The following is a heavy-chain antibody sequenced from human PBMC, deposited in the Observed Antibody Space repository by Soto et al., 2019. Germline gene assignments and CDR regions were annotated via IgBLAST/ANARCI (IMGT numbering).Heavy chain of an antibody. J-gene: IGHJ4*02. D-gene: IGHD3-22*01. CDR2: ISAYNGNT. CDR1: GYTFTSYG. V-gene: IGHV1-18*01. CDR3: ARVPPFHYYDSSGYSYGDY. Sequence: ASVKVSCKASGYTFTSYGISWVRQAPGQGLEWMGWISAYNGNTNYAQKLQGRATMTTDTSTSTAYMELRSLRSDDTAVYYCARVPPFHYYDSSGYSYGDYGGQGTLVTVSS.